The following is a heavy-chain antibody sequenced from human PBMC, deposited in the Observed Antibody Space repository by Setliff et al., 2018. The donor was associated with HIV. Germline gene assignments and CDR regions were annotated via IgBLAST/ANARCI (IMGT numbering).Heavy chain of an antibody. CDR3: AGFSRDSSGYYNS. V-gene: IGHV3-74*01. J-gene: IGHJ1*01. CDR2: IPGDRSTT. CDR1: GFTFSSYW. D-gene: IGHD3-22*01. Sequence: PGGSLRLSCAASGFTFSSYWMHWVRQAPGKGLAWVSRIPGDRSTTTYADSVKGRFTISRDNAKNSLYLQMNSLRAEDTAVYYCAGFSRDSSGYYNSWGQGTLVTVSS.